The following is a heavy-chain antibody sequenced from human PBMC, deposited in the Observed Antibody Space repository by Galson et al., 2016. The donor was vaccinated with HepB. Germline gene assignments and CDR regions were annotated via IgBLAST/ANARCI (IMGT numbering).Heavy chain of an antibody. V-gene: IGHV1-46*01. J-gene: IGHJ6*02. Sequence: SVKVSCKASGYTFTNYYMHWVRQAPGQGPEWMGIINPRGGSTSYAQKFQGRVTMTRDTSTSTVYMDLSSLRSEDTAVYYCARDLEVVRGVYMDVWGQGTTVAVSS. CDR1: GYTFTNYY. CDR2: INPRGGST. CDR3: ARDLEVVRGVYMDV. D-gene: IGHD3-10*01.